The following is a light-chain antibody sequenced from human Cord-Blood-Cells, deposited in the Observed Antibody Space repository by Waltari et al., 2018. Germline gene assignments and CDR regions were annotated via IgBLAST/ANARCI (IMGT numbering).Light chain of an antibody. Sequence: SYDLTQPPSVSVSPGQTASIACSGDKLGDNYACWYQQKPGQSPVLVIYQDSKRPSGITERFSGSNSGNTATLTISGTQAMDEADYYCQAWDSSTDVVFGGGTKLTVL. CDR1: KLGDNY. CDR3: QAWDSSTDVV. V-gene: IGLV3-1*01. J-gene: IGLJ2*01. CDR2: QDS.